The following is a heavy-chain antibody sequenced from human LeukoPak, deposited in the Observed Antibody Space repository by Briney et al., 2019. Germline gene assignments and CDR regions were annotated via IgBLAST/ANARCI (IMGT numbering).Heavy chain of an antibody. CDR3: ARDGATMVRGVMGTSYGFDY. J-gene: IGHJ4*02. Sequence: PSETLSLTCTVSGGSISSYYWSWIRQPPGKGLEWIGYIYYSGSTNYNPSLKSRVNISVDTSKNQFSLKLSSVTAADTAVYYCARDGATMVRGVMGTSYGFDYWGQGTLVTVSS. CDR2: IYYSGST. D-gene: IGHD3-10*01. V-gene: IGHV4-59*01. CDR1: GGSISSYY.